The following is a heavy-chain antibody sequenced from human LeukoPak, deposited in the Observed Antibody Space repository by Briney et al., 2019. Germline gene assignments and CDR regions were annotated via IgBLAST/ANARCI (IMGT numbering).Heavy chain of an antibody. V-gene: IGHV4-34*01. CDR3: ARGRWFDP. J-gene: IGHJ5*02. CDR2: INHSGST. Sequence: SETLSLTCAVYGGSFSGYYWSWIRQPPGKGLEWIGEINHSGSTNYNPSLKSRVTISVDTSKNQFSLKLSSVTAADTAVYYCARGRWFDPWGQGTLVSVSS. CDR1: GGSFSGYY.